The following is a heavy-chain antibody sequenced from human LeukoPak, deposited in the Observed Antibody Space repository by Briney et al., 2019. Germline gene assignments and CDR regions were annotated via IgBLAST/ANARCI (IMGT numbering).Heavy chain of an antibody. D-gene: IGHD1-26*01. Sequence: SETLSLTCTVSGGSISSGSYYWSCIRQPAGKGLECIGRIYTSGSTNYNPSLKSRVTISVDTSKNQFSLKLSSVTAADTAVYYCASGPSIVGATTYNYWGQGTLVTVSS. CDR3: ASGPSIVGATTYNY. CDR2: IYTSGST. V-gene: IGHV4-61*02. CDR1: GGSISSGSYY. J-gene: IGHJ4*02.